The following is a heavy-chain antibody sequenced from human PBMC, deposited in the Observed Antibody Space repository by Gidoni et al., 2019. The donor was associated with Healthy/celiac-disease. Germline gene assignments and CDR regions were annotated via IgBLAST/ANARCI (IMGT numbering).Heavy chain of an antibody. J-gene: IGHJ3*02. D-gene: IGHD5-18*01. CDR2: ISAYNGNT. CDR3: ARGGGFDSYAIRRDAFDI. V-gene: IGHV1-18*01. Sequence: QVQLVQSGAEVTKPGSSVKVSCKASGYTFTSYGISWVRQAPGQGLEWMGWISAYNGNTNYAQKLQGRVTMTTDTSTRTAYMELRSLRSDDTAVYYCARGGGFDSYAIRRDAFDIWGQGTMVTVSS. CDR1: GYTFTSYG.